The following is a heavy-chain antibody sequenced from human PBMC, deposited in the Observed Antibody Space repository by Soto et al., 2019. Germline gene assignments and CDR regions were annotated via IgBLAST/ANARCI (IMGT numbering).Heavy chain of an antibody. J-gene: IGHJ4*02. CDR1: GGTFNTYT. CDR2: ILPIMGSV. CDR3: ARIPRYSYPTSDPLDN. D-gene: IGHD2-15*01. Sequence: QVHLVQSGSEVKKPGSSVTVSCKASGGTFNTYTFSWVRQAPGQGLEWMGSILPIMGSVNYAHDFRGRLSITADPSTTTAYMELTSLTSHDTAIYYCARIPRYSYPTSDPLDNWGQGTLVTVS. V-gene: IGHV1-69*01.